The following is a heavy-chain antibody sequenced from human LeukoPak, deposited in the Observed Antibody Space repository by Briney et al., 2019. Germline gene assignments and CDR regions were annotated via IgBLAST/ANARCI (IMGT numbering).Heavy chain of an antibody. D-gene: IGHD5-24*01. V-gene: IGHV3-66*01. J-gene: IGHJ4*02. CDR1: GFTVSSNY. CDR2: IYSGGST. Sequence: GGSLRLSCAASGFTVSSNYMSWVRQAPGKGLEWVSVIYSGGSTYYADSVKGRFTISRDNSKNTLYLQMNSLRAEDTAVYYCAKDRRDGYNSLFHWGQGTLVTVSS. CDR3: AKDRRDGYNSLFH.